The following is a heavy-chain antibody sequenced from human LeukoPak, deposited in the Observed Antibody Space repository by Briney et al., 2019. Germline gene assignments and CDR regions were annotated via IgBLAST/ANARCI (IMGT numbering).Heavy chain of an antibody. D-gene: IGHD5-18*01. CDR3: ARVLGYSPDGFDY. Sequence: GGSLRLSCAASGFSVGSYYMSWVRQAPGKGLEWVSVFYNRGSTYHADSVKGRFSISRDNSKNTLDLQMNSLRAEDTAVYYCARVLGYSPDGFDYWGQGTLVTVSS. V-gene: IGHV3-66*01. J-gene: IGHJ4*02. CDR1: GFSVGSYY. CDR2: FYNRGST.